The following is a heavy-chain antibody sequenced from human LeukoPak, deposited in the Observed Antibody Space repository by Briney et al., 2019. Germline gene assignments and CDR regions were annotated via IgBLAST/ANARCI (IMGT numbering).Heavy chain of an antibody. V-gene: IGHV3-7*01. CDR3: ARTRTDYYGSGSYYRIGYYFDH. CDR1: GFTFSTYW. Sequence: GGSLRLSCVASGFTFSTYWMTWVRQAPGKGLEWVASIKHDGGEKYYVDSMKGRFSITRDNAKNSLYLQMNSLRAEDTAIYYCARTRTDYYGSGSYYRIGYYFDHWGQGTLVTVSS. J-gene: IGHJ4*02. D-gene: IGHD3-10*01. CDR2: IKHDGGEK.